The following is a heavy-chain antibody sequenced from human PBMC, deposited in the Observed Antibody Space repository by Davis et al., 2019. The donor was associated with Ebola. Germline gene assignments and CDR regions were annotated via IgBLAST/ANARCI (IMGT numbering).Heavy chain of an antibody. CDR2: IYYSGST. V-gene: IGHV4-59*01. CDR1: GGSFSGYY. Sequence: PSETLSLTCAVYGGSFSGYYWSWIRQPPGKGLEWIGYIYYSGSTNYNPSLKSRVTISVDTSKNQFSLKLSSVTAADTAVYYCARSFHYYYDSSGYDYYFDYWGQGTLVTVSS. CDR3: ARSFHYYYDSSGYDYYFDY. D-gene: IGHD3-22*01. J-gene: IGHJ4*02.